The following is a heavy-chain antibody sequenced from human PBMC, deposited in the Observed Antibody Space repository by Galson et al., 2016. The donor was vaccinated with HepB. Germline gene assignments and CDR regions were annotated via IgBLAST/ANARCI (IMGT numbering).Heavy chain of an antibody. J-gene: IGHJ4*02. CDR2: ISGSTGYT. V-gene: IGHV3-23*01. Sequence: SLRLSCAASGFTFSTYAMSWVRQAPGKGLEWVSAISGSTGYTYYADSVKGRFTISRDNSKNTLYLQMNSLTVEDTAIYYCAKEMSWVRGINYYYDYWGPGTLVTVSS. CDR1: GFTFSTYA. D-gene: IGHD3-10*01. CDR3: AKEMSWVRGINYYYDY.